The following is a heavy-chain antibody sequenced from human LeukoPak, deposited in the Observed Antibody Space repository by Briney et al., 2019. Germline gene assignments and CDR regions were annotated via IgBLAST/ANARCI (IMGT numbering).Heavy chain of an antibody. Sequence: SETLSLTCTASGGSISSSSYYWGWIRQPPGKGLEWIGSIYYSGSTYYNPSLKSRVTISVDTSKNQFSLKLSSVTAADTAVYYCARRGGYCSSTSCYDYFDYWGQGTLVTVSS. CDR2: IYYSGST. J-gene: IGHJ4*02. D-gene: IGHD2-2*01. CDR1: GGSISSSSYY. V-gene: IGHV4-39*01. CDR3: ARRGGYCSSTSCYDYFDY.